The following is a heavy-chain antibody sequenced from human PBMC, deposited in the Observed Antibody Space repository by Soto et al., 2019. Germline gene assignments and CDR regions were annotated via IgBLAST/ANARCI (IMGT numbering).Heavy chain of an antibody. CDR3: AREKKYFDWLSPLDYFDY. V-gene: IGHV4-59*01. J-gene: IGHJ4*02. CDR2: IYYSGST. Sequence: SETLSLTCTVSGGSIGSYYWSWIRQPPGKGLEWIGYIYYSGSTNYNPSLKSRVTISVDTSKNQFSLKLSSVTAADTAVYYCAREKKYFDWLSPLDYFDYWGQGTLVTVSS. CDR1: GGSIGSYY. D-gene: IGHD3-9*01.